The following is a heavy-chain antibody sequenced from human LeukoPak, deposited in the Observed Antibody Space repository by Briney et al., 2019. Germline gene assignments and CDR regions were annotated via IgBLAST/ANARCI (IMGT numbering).Heavy chain of an antibody. Sequence: SVKVSCKASGGTFSSYAISWVRQAPGQGLEWMGRIIPILGIANYAQKFQGRVTITADKSTSTAYMELSSLRSEDTAVYYCARDWSFTAAFDIWGQGTMVTVSS. CDR1: GGTFSSYA. CDR3: ARDWSFTAAFDI. J-gene: IGHJ3*02. CDR2: IIPILGIA. V-gene: IGHV1-69*04.